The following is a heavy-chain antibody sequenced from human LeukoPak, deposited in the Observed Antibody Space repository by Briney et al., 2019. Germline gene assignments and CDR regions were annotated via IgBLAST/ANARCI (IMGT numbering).Heavy chain of an antibody. CDR3: ARGKAAASGDY. CDR2: ISYDGSNK. Sequence: GGSLRLSCAASGFTFSDYYMSWIRQAPGKGLEWVAVISYDGSNKYYADSVKGRFTISRDNSKNTLYLQMNSLRAEDTAVYYCARGKAAASGDYWGQGTLVTVSS. J-gene: IGHJ4*02. D-gene: IGHD6-13*01. V-gene: IGHV3-30-3*01. CDR1: GFTFSDYY.